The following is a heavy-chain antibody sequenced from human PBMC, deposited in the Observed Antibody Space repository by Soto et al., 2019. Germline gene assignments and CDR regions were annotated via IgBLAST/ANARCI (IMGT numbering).Heavy chain of an antibody. D-gene: IGHD4-17*01. V-gene: IGHV3-23*01. CDR2: ISGSGGST. CDR1: GFTFSSYA. CDR3: AKQGRFYGDEYYFDY. Sequence: QSGGSLRLSCAASGFTFSSYAMSWVRQAPGKGLEWVSAISGSGGSTYYADSVKGRFTISRDNSKNTLYLQMNSLRAEDTAVYYCAKQGRFYGDEYYFDYWGQGTLVTVSS. J-gene: IGHJ4*02.